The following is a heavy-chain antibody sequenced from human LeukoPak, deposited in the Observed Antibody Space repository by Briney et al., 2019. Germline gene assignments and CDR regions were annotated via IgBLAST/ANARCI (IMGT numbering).Heavy chain of an antibody. CDR2: ISGSGGST. D-gene: IGHD2-2*02. Sequence: AGGSLRLSCAASGFTFSSYAMSWVRQAPGKGLEWVSAISGSGGSTYYADSVKGRFTISRDNSKNTLYLQMNSLRAEDTAVYYCAKDLDIVVVPAAIENDYWDQGTLVTVSS. V-gene: IGHV3-23*01. J-gene: IGHJ4*02. CDR1: GFTFSSYA. CDR3: AKDLDIVVVPAAIENDY.